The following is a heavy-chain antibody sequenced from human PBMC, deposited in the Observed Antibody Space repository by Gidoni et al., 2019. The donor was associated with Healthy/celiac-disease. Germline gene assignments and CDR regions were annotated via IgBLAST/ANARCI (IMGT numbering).Heavy chain of an antibody. CDR3: ARQRAELRGDLDY. D-gene: IGHD1-7*01. J-gene: IGHJ4*02. CDR1: GYSFTSYW. CDR2: IYPGDSAT. V-gene: IGHV5-51*01. Sequence: EVQLVQSGAEVKKHGESRKISCKGSGYSFTSYWTGWVRQRLGKGLEWMGIIYPGDSATRYSPSFQGQVTISADKSISTAYLQWSSLKASDTAMYYCARQRAELRGDLDYWGQGTLVTVSS.